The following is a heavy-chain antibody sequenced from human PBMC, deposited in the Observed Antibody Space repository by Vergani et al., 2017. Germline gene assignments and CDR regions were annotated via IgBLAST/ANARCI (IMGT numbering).Heavy chain of an antibody. CDR1: GGTFSSYA. V-gene: IGHV1-69*01. D-gene: IGHD6-13*01. CDR2: ITPFFSTA. J-gene: IGHJ3*02. Sequence: QVHLVQSGAEVKKPGSSVKVSCKASGGTFSSYAINWVRQAPGQGLEWRGGITPFFSTANYAQKFQGRGTITADESTTTVYMELSSLRSEDTAMYYCARDEIAAAGTAGAYDIWGQGTMVTVSS. CDR3: ARDEIAAAGTAGAYDI.